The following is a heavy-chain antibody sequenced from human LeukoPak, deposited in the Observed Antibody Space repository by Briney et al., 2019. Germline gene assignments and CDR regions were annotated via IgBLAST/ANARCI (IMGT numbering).Heavy chain of an antibody. CDR3: ARRGYDFWSGLSA. CDR1: GFTFSNYA. CDR2: ISYDGSNK. V-gene: IGHV3-30-3*01. J-gene: IGHJ5*02. D-gene: IGHD3-3*01. Sequence: PGGSLRLSCAASGFTFSNYALHWVRQAPGKGLEWVAIISYDGSNKYYAVSVKGRFTISRDNSKNTLYLQMNSLRAEDTAVYYCARRGYDFWSGLSAWGQGTLVTVSS.